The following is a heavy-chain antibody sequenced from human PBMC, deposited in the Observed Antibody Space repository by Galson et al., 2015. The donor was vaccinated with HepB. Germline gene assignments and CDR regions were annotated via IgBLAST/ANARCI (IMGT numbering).Heavy chain of an antibody. D-gene: IGHD3-22*01. Sequence: ETLSLTCTVSGGSISSYYWSWIRQPPGKGLEWVGYIYYSGSTNYNPSLKSRVTISVDTSKNQFSLKLSSVTAADTAVYYCARDSAYYYDSSGYYYKRGGGMDVWGQGTTVTVSS. J-gene: IGHJ6*02. CDR2: IYYSGST. CDR1: GGSISSYY. CDR3: ARDSAYYYDSSGYYYKRGGGMDV. V-gene: IGHV4-59*01.